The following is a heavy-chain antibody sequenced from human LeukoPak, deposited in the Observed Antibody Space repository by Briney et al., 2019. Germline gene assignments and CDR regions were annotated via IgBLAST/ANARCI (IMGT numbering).Heavy chain of an antibody. J-gene: IGHJ1*01. V-gene: IGHV4-59*08. Sequence: PSETLSLTCTVSGGSISSYYWSWIRQPPGKGLEWIGYTYYSGSTNYNPSLKSRVTISVDTSKNQFSLKLSSVTAADTAVYYCARQEDAEYFQHWGQGTLVTVSS. CDR1: GGSISSYY. CDR2: TYYSGST. CDR3: ARQEDAEYFQH.